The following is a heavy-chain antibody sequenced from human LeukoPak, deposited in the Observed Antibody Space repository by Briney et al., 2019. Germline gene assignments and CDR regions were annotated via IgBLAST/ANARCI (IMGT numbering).Heavy chain of an antibody. CDR1: GGSFSGYF. CDR2: INHNGGT. D-gene: IGHD6-19*01. J-gene: IGHJ5*02. V-gene: IGHV4-34*01. CDR3: ARHVRKRGIAVAGSPGWFDP. Sequence: SETLSLTCAVYGGSFSGYFWSWIRQPPGKGLEWIGDINHNGGTNYNPSLKSRVTISVDTSKSQFSLKLSSVTAADTAVYYCARHVRKRGIAVAGSPGWFDPWGQGTLVTVSS.